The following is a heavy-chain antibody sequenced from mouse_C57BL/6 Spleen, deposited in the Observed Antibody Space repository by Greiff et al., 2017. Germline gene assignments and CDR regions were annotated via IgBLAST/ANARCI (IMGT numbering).Heavy chain of an antibody. J-gene: IGHJ2*01. D-gene: IGHD1-1*01. CDR1: GFTFSSYT. CDR2: ISGGGGNT. Sequence: DVQLVESGGGLVKPGGSLKLSCAASGFTFSSYTMSWVRQTPEKRLEWVATISGGGGNTYYPDSVKGRFTISRDNAKNTLYLQMSSLRSEDTALYYCARRDYGSSSPLDYWGQGTTLTVSS. CDR3: ARRDYGSSSPLDY. V-gene: IGHV5-9*01.